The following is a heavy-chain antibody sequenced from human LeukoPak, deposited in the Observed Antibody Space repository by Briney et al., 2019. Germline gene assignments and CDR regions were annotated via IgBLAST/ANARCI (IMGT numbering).Heavy chain of an antibody. D-gene: IGHD3-3*01. Sequence: GGSLRLSCAASGFTFSDYAMHWVRQAPGKGLEWVSAISGSGGSTYYADSVKGRFTISRDNSKNTLYLQMNSLRAEDTAVYYCAKGSPVLRFLEWFGYYFDYWGQGTLVTVSS. CDR3: AKGSPVLRFLEWFGYYFDY. CDR2: ISGSGGST. V-gene: IGHV3-23*01. CDR1: GFTFSDYA. J-gene: IGHJ4*02.